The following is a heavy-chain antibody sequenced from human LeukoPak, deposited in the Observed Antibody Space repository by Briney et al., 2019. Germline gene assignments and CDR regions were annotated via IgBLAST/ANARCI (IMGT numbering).Heavy chain of an antibody. Sequence: PGGSLRLSCAASGFTFSTYAVHWVRQAPGKGLEWVAVISYDGSKRYYADSVKGRFTISRDNSKNAFLQMNSLRAEDTAVYYCARGEYSSGSTGDYYYGMDVWGQGTTVTVSS. CDR3: ARGEYSSGSTGDYYYGMDV. D-gene: IGHD6-19*01. V-gene: IGHV3-30-3*01. J-gene: IGHJ6*02. CDR2: ISYDGSKR. CDR1: GFTFSTYA.